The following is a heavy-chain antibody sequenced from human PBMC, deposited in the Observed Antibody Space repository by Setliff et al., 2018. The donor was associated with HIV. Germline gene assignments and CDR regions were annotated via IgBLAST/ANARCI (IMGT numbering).Heavy chain of an antibody. J-gene: IGHJ6*03. Sequence: PSETLSLTCTVSGGSISSYYWSWIRQPPGKGLEWIGYINYSGSTNYNPSLKSRVTISIDMSKNQFSLKLSSVTAADTAVYYCVRELGHYYYYMDVWGKGTTVTVSS. CDR3: VRELGHYYYYMDV. CDR1: GGSISSYY. CDR2: INYSGST. D-gene: IGHD7-27*01. V-gene: IGHV4-59*12.